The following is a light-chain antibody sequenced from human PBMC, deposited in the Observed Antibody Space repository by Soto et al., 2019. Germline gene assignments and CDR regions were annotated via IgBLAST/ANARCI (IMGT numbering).Light chain of an antibody. CDR2: DAS. CDR3: QQYGDWPPDT. CDR1: QSVSRS. J-gene: IGKJ2*01. V-gene: IGKV3-15*01. Sequence: EIVMTQSPATLSVSPGERATLSCRASQSVSRSLAWYQQKPGQPPRLLIYDASTMATGVPARFGGSGSGTEFTLTISGLQSEDFAVYYWQQYGDWPPDTFGQGTKVEI.